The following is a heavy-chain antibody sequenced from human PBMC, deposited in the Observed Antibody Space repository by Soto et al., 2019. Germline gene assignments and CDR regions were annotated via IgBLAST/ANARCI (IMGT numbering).Heavy chain of an antibody. CDR1: GFTFSSYW. D-gene: IGHD3-22*01. Sequence: LRLSCAASGFTFSSYWMSWVRQAPGKGLEWVANIKQDGSEKYYVDSVKGRFTISRDNAKNSLYLQMNSLRAEDTAVYYCAREGSSGYYLYFQHWGQGTLVTVSS. CDR3: AREGSSGYYLYFQH. V-gene: IGHV3-7*01. CDR2: IKQDGSEK. J-gene: IGHJ1*01.